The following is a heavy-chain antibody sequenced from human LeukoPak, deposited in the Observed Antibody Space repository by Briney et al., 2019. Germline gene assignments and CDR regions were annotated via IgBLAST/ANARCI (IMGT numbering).Heavy chain of an antibody. D-gene: IGHD6-13*01. Sequence: PGGSLRLSCTVSGFTVSSNSMSWVRQAPGKGLEWVSVIYSGGSTYYADSVKGRFTISRDNSKNTLYLQMNSLRAEDTAVYYCARDPPSRDWGQGTLVTVSS. CDR1: GFTVSSNS. CDR3: ARDPPSRD. CDR2: IYSGGST. J-gene: IGHJ4*02. V-gene: IGHV3-53*01.